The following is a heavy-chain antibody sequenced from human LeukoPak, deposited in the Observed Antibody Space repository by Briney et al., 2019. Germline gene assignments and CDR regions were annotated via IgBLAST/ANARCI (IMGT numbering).Heavy chain of an antibody. CDR3: ANHRVGYCSSTSCYRSGNQFDY. CDR1: GFTFSNYA. Sequence: GGSLRLSCVASGFTFSNYAMGWLRQAPGKGLEWVSGISSSGSGTYYADSVKGRFTISRDNSKNTLYLQMNSLRAEDTAVYYCANHRVGYCSSTSCYRSGNQFDYWGQGTLVTVSS. V-gene: IGHV3-23*01. D-gene: IGHD2-2*02. CDR2: ISSSGSGT. J-gene: IGHJ4*02.